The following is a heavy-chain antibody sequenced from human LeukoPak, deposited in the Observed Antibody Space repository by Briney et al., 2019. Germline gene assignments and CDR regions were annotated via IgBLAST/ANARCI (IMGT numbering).Heavy chain of an antibody. J-gene: IGHJ4*02. CDR2: ISGSGGST. CDR1: GFTFRSYA. V-gene: IGHV3-23*01. Sequence: GGSLRLSCAASGFTFRSYAMSWVRQAPGKGLEWVSGISGSGGSTYYADSVKGRFTISRDNSKNTLYLQMNSLRAEDTAVYYCAKQYVVVVLGSPLDYWGQGTLVTVSS. CDR3: AKQYVVVVLGSPLDY. D-gene: IGHD2-15*01.